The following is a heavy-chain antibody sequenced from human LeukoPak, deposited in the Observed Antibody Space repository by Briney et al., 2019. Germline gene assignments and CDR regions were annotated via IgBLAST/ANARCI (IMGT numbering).Heavy chain of an antibody. CDR3: ARDSVSRGFDY. V-gene: IGHV4-4*07. Sequence: SETLSLTCTVSYGSISSFYWSWIRQPAGQGLEWIGRIYTSGSTNYNPSLQSRVTMSVDTSKNQFSLKLSSVTAADTAMYFCARDSVSRGFDYWGQGTLVTVSS. CDR2: IYTSGST. D-gene: IGHD3-10*01. CDR1: YGSISSFY. J-gene: IGHJ4*02.